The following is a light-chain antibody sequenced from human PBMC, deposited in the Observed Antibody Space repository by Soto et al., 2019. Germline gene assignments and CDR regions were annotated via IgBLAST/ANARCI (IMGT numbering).Light chain of an antibody. CDR2: DTS. J-gene: IGKJ1*01. CDR3: QQASSFPRT. V-gene: IGKV1-12*01. Sequence: DIQMTQSPSSLSASVGDRVTITCRASQSISSWLAWYQQKPGKAPKLLIYDTSTLHSGVPSRFSGSGSGTEFTLTISSLQPDDFATYYCQQASSFPRTFGQGTKVEIK. CDR1: QSISSW.